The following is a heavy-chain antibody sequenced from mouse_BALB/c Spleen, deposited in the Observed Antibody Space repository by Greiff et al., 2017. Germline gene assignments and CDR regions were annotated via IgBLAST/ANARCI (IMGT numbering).Heavy chain of an antibody. CDR1: GFSLTSYD. CDR2: IWTGGGT. Sequence: VQLKESGPGLVAPSQSLSITCTVSGFSLTSYDISWIRQPPGKGLEWLGVIWTGGGTNYNSAFMSRLSISKDNSKSQVFLKMNSLQTDDTAIYYCVREGVYYGYAWFAYWGQGTLVTVSA. D-gene: IGHD1-2*01. J-gene: IGHJ3*01. CDR3: VREGVYYGYAWFAY. V-gene: IGHV2-9-2*01.